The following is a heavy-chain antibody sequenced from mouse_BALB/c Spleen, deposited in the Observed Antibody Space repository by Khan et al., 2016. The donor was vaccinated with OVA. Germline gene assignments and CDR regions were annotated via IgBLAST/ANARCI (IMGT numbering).Heavy chain of an antibody. CDR2: ISSAGTYT. Sequence: EVELVESGGGLVKPGGSLKLSCAASGFTFSSFAMSWVRQTPEKRLEWVATISSAGTYTYYPDSVKGRFTISGDNAKNTLYLQMNSLRSEDTAMYYCANGNYGWFAYWGQGTLVTVSA. V-gene: IGHV5-9-1*01. CDR1: GFTFSSFA. D-gene: IGHD2-1*01. J-gene: IGHJ3*01. CDR3: ANGNYGWFAY.